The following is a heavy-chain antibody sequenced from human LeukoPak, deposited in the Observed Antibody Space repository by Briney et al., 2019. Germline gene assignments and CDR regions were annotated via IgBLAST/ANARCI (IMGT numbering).Heavy chain of an antibody. CDR2: IYPGDSDA. CDR3: ARRRDLYSGSYYPFDY. Sequence: GESLKISCKGSGYSFTNYWIGWVRQMPGKGLKWMEIIYPGDSDARYSPSFQGQVTISADESISTAYLQWSSLKASDTAMYYCARRRDLYSGSYYPFDYWGQGTLVTVSS. V-gene: IGHV5-51*01. CDR1: GYSFTNYW. D-gene: IGHD1-26*01. J-gene: IGHJ4*02.